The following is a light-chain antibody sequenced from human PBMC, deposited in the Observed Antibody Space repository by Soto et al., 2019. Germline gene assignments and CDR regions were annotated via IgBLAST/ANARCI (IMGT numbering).Light chain of an antibody. CDR2: GAS. CDR1: QSIGTN. J-gene: IGKJ2*01. V-gene: IGKV3-15*01. Sequence: IVMTQSPATLSVSPGERATLSCRSSQSIGTNLAWYQQRPCQTPRLLVYGASTRATGIPARLSGIESGTEFTLNISSLQAEDFADYYCKQHSDWPAYTFGQGTKVDIK. CDR3: KQHSDWPAYT.